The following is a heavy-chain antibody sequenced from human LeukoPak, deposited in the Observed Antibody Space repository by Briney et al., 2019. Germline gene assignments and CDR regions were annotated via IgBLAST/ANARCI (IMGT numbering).Heavy chain of an antibody. D-gene: IGHD6-19*01. V-gene: IGHV3-30*02. CDR1: GFTFSSYG. CDR2: IRYDGSNK. J-gene: IGHJ4*02. Sequence: PGGSLRLSCAASGFTFSSYGMHWVRQAPGKGLEWVAFIRYDGSNKYYADSVKGRFTISRDNSKNTLYLQMNSLRAEDTAVYYCARGEYSSGLLSIDYWGQGTLVTVSS. CDR3: ARGEYSSGLLSIDY.